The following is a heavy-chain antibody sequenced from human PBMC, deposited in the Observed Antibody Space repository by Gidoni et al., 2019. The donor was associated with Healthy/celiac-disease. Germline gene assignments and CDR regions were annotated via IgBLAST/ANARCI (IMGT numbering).Heavy chain of an antibody. V-gene: IGHV1-69*01. D-gene: IGHD6-13*01. CDR1: GGTFSSYA. CDR3: ARDIIAAAGKKGGMDV. J-gene: IGHJ6*02. Sequence: QVQLVQSGAEVKKPGSSVKVSCKASGGTFSSYAIGRVRQAPGQGLEWMGGIIPIFGTANYAQKFQGRVTITADESTSTAYMELSSLRSEDTAVYYCARDIIAAAGKKGGMDVWGQGTTVTVSS. CDR2: IIPIFGTA.